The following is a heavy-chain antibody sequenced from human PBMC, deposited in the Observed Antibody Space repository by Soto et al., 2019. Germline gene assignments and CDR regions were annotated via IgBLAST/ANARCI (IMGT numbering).Heavy chain of an antibody. CDR1: GGTFSSYT. CDR2: IIPILGIA. V-gene: IGHV1-69*04. J-gene: IGHJ6*03. CDR3: ARDPTGGFSKTYYYMDV. D-gene: IGHD3-10*01. Sequence: ASVKVSCKASGGTFSSYTISWVRQAPGQGLEWMGRIIPILGIANYAQKFQGRVTITADKSTSTAYMELSSLRSEDTAVYYCARDPTGGFSKTYYYMDVWGKGTTVTVSS.